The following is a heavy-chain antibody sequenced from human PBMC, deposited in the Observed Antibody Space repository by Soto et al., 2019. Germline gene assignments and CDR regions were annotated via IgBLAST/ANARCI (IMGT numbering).Heavy chain of an antibody. Sequence: QVQLVQSGAEVKKPGASVKVSCKSSGYTFTSYGISWVRQAPGQGLEWMGWISGYNGNTNYAQKLQGRVTMTTDTSTSTAAMELRSLRSDDTAVYYRARDEGYKWNDGGWFDPWGQGTLVTVSS. CDR2: ISGYNGNT. J-gene: IGHJ5*02. CDR1: GYTFTSYG. V-gene: IGHV1-18*01. D-gene: IGHD1-1*01. CDR3: ARDEGYKWNDGGWFDP.